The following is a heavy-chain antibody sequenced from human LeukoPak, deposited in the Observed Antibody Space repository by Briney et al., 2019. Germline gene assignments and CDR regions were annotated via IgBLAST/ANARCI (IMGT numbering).Heavy chain of an antibody. CDR1: GFTFSSYA. D-gene: IGHD5-24*01. J-gene: IGHJ3*02. CDR2: ISGSGGST. CDR3: AKDHPLTLFIGYNWEGNDAFDI. V-gene: IGHV3-23*01. Sequence: SGGSLRLSCAASGFTFSSYAMSWVRQAPGKGLEWVSAISGSGGSTYYADSVKGRFTISRDNSKNTLYLQMNSLRAEDTAVYYCAKDHPLTLFIGYNWEGNDAFDIWAQGTMVTVSS.